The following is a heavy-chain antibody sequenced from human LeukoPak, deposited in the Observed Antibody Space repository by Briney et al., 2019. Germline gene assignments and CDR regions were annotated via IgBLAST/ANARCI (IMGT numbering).Heavy chain of an antibody. CDR3: ARDEGYDTPG. Sequence: GGSLRLSCAASGFMFDDYGMSWVRQAPGKGLEWVAGTSYNGNNKFYADSVKGRFSISRDNTKNSLYLQMNSLRAEDTAVYYCARDEGYDTPGGGQGTLVTVSS. CDR2: TSYNGNNK. J-gene: IGHJ4*02. D-gene: IGHD3-22*01. CDR1: GFMFDDYG. V-gene: IGHV3-30*03.